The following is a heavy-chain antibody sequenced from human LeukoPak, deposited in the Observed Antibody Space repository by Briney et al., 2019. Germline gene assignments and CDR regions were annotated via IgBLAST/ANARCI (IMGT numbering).Heavy chain of an antibody. V-gene: IGHV1-2*02. D-gene: IGHD3-9*01. CDR2: INPNSGGT. CDR3: ARGGSVARYLDWSPFDP. J-gene: IGHJ5*02. Sequence: ASVKVSCKASGYTFTGYYMHWVRQAPGQGLEWMGWINPNSGGTNYAQKFQGRVTMTRDTSISTAYMELSRLRSDDTAVYYCARGGSVARYLDWSPFDPWGQGTMVTVSS. CDR1: GYTFTGYY.